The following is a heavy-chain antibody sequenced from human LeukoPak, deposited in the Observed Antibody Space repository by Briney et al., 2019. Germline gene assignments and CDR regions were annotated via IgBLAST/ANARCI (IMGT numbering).Heavy chain of an antibody. CDR2: IYYSGST. CDR1: GGSISSSSYY. CDR3: ARTNSDYDFWSGEPSFDY. Sequence: SETLSLTCTVSGGSISSSSYYWGWIRQPPGKGLEWIGSIYYSGSTYYNPSLKSRVTISVDTSKNQFSLKLSSVTAADTAVYYCARTNSDYDFWSGEPSFDYWGQGTLVTVSS. V-gene: IGHV4-39*07. D-gene: IGHD3-3*01. J-gene: IGHJ4*02.